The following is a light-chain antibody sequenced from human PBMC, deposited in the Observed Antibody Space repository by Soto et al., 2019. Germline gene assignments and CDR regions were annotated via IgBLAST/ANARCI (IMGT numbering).Light chain of an antibody. CDR3: SSYTTRSSVV. CDR1: SSDVGGYKY. Sequence: LTQPPSVSVSPGQSITISCTGTSSDVGGYKYVSWYQQHPGKAPKLMIYEVSNRPSGVSNRFSGSKSDNTASLTISGLQAEDEADYYCSSYTTRSSVVYGGGTQLTVL. V-gene: IGLV2-14*01. J-gene: IGLJ2*01. CDR2: EVS.